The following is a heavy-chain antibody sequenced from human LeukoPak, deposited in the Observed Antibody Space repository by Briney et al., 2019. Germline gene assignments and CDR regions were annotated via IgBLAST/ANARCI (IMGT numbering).Heavy chain of an antibody. D-gene: IGHD1-26*01. Sequence: SETLSLTCTVSGGSISSSSYYWGWIRQPPGKGLEWIGSIYYSGNTYYNPSLKSRVTISVDTSKNQFSLKLSSVTAADTAVYYCARRSIVGATTGNWFDPWGQGTLVTVSS. V-gene: IGHV4-39*01. CDR1: GGSISSSSYY. CDR3: ARRSIVGATTGNWFDP. J-gene: IGHJ5*02. CDR2: IYYSGNT.